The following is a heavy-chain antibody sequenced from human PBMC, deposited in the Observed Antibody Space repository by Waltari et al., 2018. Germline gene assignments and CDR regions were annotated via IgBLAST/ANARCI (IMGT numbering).Heavy chain of an antibody. CDR3: ARESCSGGSYQNRKYYFDY. D-gene: IGHD2-15*01. CDR2: ISSSSSTI. Sequence: WVSYISSSSSTIYYADSVKGRFTISRDNAKNSLYLQMNSLRAEDTAVYYCARESCSGGSYQNRKYYFDYWGQGTLVTVSS. V-gene: IGHV3-48*01. J-gene: IGHJ4*02.